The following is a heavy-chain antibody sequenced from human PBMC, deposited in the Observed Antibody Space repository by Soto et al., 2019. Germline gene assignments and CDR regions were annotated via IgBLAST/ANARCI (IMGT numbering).Heavy chain of an antibody. D-gene: IGHD3-3*02. CDR2: INSNSGGT. Sequence: QVWLAQSGAEVKKPGASVKVSCKASGYTFTDYYMHWLRQAPGQGLEWMGWINSNSGGTDYAQRFKGRVTMTRDTSISTAYMELSRLKSDDTAVYYCARAHHHFWSGNPPFDYWGQGTLVTVSS. CDR1: GYTFTDYY. CDR3: ARAHHHFWSGNPPFDY. J-gene: IGHJ4*02. V-gene: IGHV1-2*02.